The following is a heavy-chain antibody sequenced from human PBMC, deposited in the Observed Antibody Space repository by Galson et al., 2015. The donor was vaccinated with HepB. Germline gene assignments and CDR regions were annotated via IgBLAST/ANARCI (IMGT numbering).Heavy chain of an antibody. V-gene: IGHV1-69*06. Sequence: SVKVSCKASGGTFSSYAISWVRQAPGQGLEWMGGIIPIFGTANYAQKFQGRVTITADKSTSTAYMELSSLRSEDTAVYYCASGEGGIAVAETYYYGMDVWGQGTTVTVSS. CDR2: IIPIFGTA. CDR1: GGTFSSYA. D-gene: IGHD6-19*01. CDR3: ASGEGGIAVAETYYYGMDV. J-gene: IGHJ6*02.